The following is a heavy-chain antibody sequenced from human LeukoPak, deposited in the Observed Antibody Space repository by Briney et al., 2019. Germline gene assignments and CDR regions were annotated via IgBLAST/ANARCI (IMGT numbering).Heavy chain of an antibody. CDR2: ISSSGSTI. CDR1: GFTFSDYY. V-gene: IGHV3-11*01. J-gene: IGHJ4*02. CDR3: AKEGEWLRAPFDY. D-gene: IGHD5-12*01. Sequence: GGSLRLSCAASGFTFSDYYMSWIRQAPGKGLEWVSYISSSGSTICYADSVKGRFTISRDNAKNSLYLQMNSLRAEDTALYYCAKEGEWLRAPFDYWGQGTLVTVSS.